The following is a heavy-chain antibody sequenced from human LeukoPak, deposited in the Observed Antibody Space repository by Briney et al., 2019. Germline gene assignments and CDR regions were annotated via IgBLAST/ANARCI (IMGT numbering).Heavy chain of an antibody. CDR1: GGSISSYY. Sequence: SETLSLTCTVSGGSISSYYWTWIRQPPGKGLEWIGYIYHSVSTNYNPSLKSRVTISVDTSKNQFSLRLSSVTAADTAVYYCALGYCGGGSCYAREYFQHWGQGTLVTVSS. CDR3: ALGYCGGGSCYAREYFQH. J-gene: IGHJ1*01. CDR2: IYHSVST. V-gene: IGHV4-59*12. D-gene: IGHD2-15*01.